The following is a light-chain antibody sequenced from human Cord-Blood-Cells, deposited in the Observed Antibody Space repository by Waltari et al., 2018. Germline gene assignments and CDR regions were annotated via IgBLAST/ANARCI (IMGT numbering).Light chain of an antibody. CDR3: QQANSFPRT. J-gene: IGKJ1*01. CDR2: AAS. Sequence: DIQLPQSPSSVSAPVGDRVTITCRASPGISSWLDWYQQKPGKAPKLLIYAASSVQSGVPSRFSGRGSGTDFTLTMSSLQPEDFATYYCQQANSFPRTFGQGTKVEIK. V-gene: IGKV1-12*01. CDR1: PGISSW.